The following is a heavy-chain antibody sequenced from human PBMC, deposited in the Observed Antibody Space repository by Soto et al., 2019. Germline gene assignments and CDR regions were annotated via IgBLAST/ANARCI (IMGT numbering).Heavy chain of an antibody. J-gene: IGHJ4*02. CDR1: GFTVSSNY. CDR3: AREGMTTVTNFDY. D-gene: IGHD4-17*01. Sequence: ESGGGLVQPGGSLRLSCAASGFTVSSNYMSWVRQAPGKGLEWVSVIYSGGSTYYADSVKGRFTISRDNSKNTLYLQMNSLRAEDTAVYYCAREGMTTVTNFDYWGQGTLVTVSS. V-gene: IGHV3-66*01. CDR2: IYSGGST.